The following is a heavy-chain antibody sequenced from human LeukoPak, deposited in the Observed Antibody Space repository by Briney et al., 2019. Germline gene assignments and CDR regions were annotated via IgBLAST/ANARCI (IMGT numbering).Heavy chain of an antibody. CDR1: GDTFSSSA. CDR2: IIPIFGTA. V-gene: IGHV1-69*13. J-gene: IGHJ4*02. D-gene: IGHD2-21*02. Sequence: ASVKVSCKASGDTFSSSAISWVRQAPGQGLEWMGGIIPIFGTANYAQKFQGRVTITADESTSTAYMELSSLRSEDTAVYYCARVNNRDPYYFDYWGQGTLVTVSS. CDR3: ARVNNRDPYYFDY.